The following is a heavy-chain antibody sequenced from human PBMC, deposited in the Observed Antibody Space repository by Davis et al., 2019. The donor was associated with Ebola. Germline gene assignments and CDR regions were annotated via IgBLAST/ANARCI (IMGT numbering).Heavy chain of an antibody. J-gene: IGHJ6*03. V-gene: IGHV1-3*01. CDR2: INAGNGNT. Sequence: ASVKVSCKASGYTFTSYAMHWVRQAPGQRLEWMGWINAGNGNTKYSQKFQGRVTITRDTSASTAYMELSSLRSDDTAVYYCARPRQLRFLTYYMDVWGKGTTVTVSS. D-gene: IGHD3-3*01. CDR3: ARPRQLRFLTYYMDV. CDR1: GYTFTSYA.